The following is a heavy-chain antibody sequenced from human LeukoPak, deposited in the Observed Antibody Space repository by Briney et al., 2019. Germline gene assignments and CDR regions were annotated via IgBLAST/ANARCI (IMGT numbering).Heavy chain of an antibody. J-gene: IGHJ4*02. D-gene: IGHD3-22*01. CDR3: ALRGAGAPYDSSGYYYHY. Sequence: PSETLSLTCTVSGGSISSGGYYWSWIRQHPGKGLEWIGYIYYSGSTYYNPSLKSRVTISVDTSKNQFSLKLSSVTAADTAVYYCALRGAGAPYDSSGYYYHYWGQGTLVTVSS. CDR1: GGSISSGGYY. CDR2: IYYSGST. V-gene: IGHV4-31*03.